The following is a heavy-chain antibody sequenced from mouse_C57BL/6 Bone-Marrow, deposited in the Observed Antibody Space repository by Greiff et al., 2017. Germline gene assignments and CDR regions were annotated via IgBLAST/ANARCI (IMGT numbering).Heavy chain of an antibody. CDR1: GFNIKDDY. Sequence: EVQRVESGAELVRPGASVKLSCTASGFNIKDDYMHWVKQRPEQGLEWIGWIDPENGDTEYASKFQGKATITADTSSNTAYLQLSSQTSEDTAVYYCTSSTGWFAYWGQGTLVTVSA. CDR3: TSSTGWFAY. J-gene: IGHJ3*01. CDR2: IDPENGDT. D-gene: IGHD4-1*02. V-gene: IGHV14-4*01.